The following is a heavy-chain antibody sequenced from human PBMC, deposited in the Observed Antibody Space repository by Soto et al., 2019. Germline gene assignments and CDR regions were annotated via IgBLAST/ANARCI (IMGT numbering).Heavy chain of an antibody. CDR2: IYYSGIT. V-gene: IGHV4-31*03. CDR3: ARLMQQLVPFFSFPL. J-gene: IGHJ4*02. Sequence: PSERRALTCTVSRGCIRSGGYYWSWLRQHPGKGLEWIGYIYYSGITYYNPPLKSRVTISVDTSKKQFSLKLSSVTAAHMPVYCRARLMQQLVPFFSFPLWSQGTLFTI. CDR1: RGCIRSGGYY. D-gene: IGHD6-13*01.